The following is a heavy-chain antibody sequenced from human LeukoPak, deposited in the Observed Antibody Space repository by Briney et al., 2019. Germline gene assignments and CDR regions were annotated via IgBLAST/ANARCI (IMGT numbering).Heavy chain of an antibody. J-gene: IGHJ4*02. CDR3: AGTMIVVEAFDY. V-gene: IGHV3-33*01. CDR1: GFTFSSYG. CDR2: IRYDGSNK. D-gene: IGHD3-22*01. Sequence: GGSLRLSCAASGFTFSSYGMHWVRQAPGKGLEWVAVIRYDGSNKYYADSVKGRFTISRDNSKNTLYMQMNSLRAEDTAVYYCAGTMIVVEAFDYWGQGSLVTVSS.